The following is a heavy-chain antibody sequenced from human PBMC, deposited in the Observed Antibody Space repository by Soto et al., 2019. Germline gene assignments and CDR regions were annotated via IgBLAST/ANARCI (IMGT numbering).Heavy chain of an antibody. D-gene: IGHD2-15*01. CDR2: ISGSGGST. Sequence: GGSLRLSCAASGFTFSSYAMSWVRQAPGKGLEWVSAISGSGGSTYYADSVKGRFTISRDNSKNTLYLQMNSLRAEDAAVYYCVCSGGSGSSAIWGQGTLVTVSS. CDR3: VCSGGSGSSAI. V-gene: IGHV3-23*01. J-gene: IGHJ4*02. CDR1: GFTFSSYA.